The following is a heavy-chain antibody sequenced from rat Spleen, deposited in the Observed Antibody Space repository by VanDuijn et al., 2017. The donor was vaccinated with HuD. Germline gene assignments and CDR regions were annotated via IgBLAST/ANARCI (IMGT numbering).Heavy chain of an antibody. CDR2: ISTSGAGT. CDR3: TRVDYPGVAHYFDY. V-gene: IGHV5-46*01. D-gene: IGHD1-4*01. Sequence: EVQLIESGGGLVQPGRSMKLSCAASGFTFSGFPMAWVSQAPTEGLEWVASISTSGAGTFYRDSVKGRFTVSRDNAESTLYLQMNSLRSEDTATYYCTRVDYPGVAHYFDYWGPGVMVTVSS. CDR1: GFTFSGFP. J-gene: IGHJ2*01.